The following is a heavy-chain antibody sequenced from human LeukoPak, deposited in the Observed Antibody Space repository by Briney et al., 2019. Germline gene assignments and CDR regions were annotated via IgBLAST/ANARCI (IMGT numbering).Heavy chain of an antibody. CDR3: TASEGPYYDSWNTYSDYSDH. V-gene: IGHV1-24*01. D-gene: IGHD3-3*01. J-gene: IGHJ4*02. CDR2: FDPEDGGT. CDR1: GSTLSDLS. Sequence: WASVKVSCKVSGSTLSDLSMHWVRQAPGKGLEWVGGFDPEDGGTVYAQKFQGRIIMTEDTSTDTAYMELSSLRSEDTAVYYCTASEGPYYDSWNTYSDYSDHWGQGTLATVSS.